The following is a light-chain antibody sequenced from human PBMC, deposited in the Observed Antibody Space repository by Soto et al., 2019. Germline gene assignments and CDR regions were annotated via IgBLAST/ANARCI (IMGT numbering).Light chain of an antibody. CDR3: QSYDTSLSGGVV. J-gene: IGLJ2*01. V-gene: IGLV1-40*01. Sequence: QSVLTQPPSVFGAPGQRVTIPCTGSSSNIGAGYDVHWYQQVPGAPPKLIIYDNSNRPSGVPARFSGSKSGTSASLAITGLQADDEADYYCQSYDTSLSGGVVFGGGTKLTVL. CDR2: DNS. CDR1: SSNIGAGYD.